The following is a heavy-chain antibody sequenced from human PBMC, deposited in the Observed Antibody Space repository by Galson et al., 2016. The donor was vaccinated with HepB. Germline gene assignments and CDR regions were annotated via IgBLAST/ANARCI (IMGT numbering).Heavy chain of an antibody. J-gene: IGHJ4*02. CDR3: ARDVQFRFDY. CDR2: ISANSGNT. D-gene: IGHD4-11*01. Sequence: SVKVSCKASGYRFFTCGISWVRQAPGQGLEWLGWISANSGNTIYAQKFQDRATMTRDTSASTVYMDLRSLRSDDTAVYYCARDVQFRFDYWGQGTLVTVSS. V-gene: IGHV1-18*04. CDR1: GYRFFTCG.